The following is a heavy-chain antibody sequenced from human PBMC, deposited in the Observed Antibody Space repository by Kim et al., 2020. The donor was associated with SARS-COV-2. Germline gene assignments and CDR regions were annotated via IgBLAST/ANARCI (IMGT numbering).Heavy chain of an antibody. CDR2: IYYSGST. J-gene: IGHJ6*02. Sequence: SETLSLTCTVSGGSISSGGYYWSWIRQHPGKGLEWIGYIYYSGSTYYNPSLKSRVTISVDTSKNQFSLKLSSVTAEHTAVYYCARARLNYGSGSYPPDYYGMDVWGHGTTVTVSS. CDR3: ARARLNYGSGSYPPDYYGMDV. D-gene: IGHD3-10*01. V-gene: IGHV4-31*03. CDR1: GGSISSGGYY.